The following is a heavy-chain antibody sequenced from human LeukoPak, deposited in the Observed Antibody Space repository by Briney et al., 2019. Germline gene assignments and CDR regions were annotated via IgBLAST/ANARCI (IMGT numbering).Heavy chain of an antibody. J-gene: IGHJ4*02. Sequence: SETLSLTCIVSGYPHSSVHYWGWARPPPGKGLEWIGSIYHSGSTYYKPSLKSRITISVDTSTNQFSLELTSVTAADTAVYDCATLAATAPRYFDYWGQGALVTVSS. D-gene: IGHD6-13*01. CDR3: ATLAATAPRYFDY. CDR2: IYHSGST. V-gene: IGHV4-38-2*02. CDR1: GYPHSSVHY.